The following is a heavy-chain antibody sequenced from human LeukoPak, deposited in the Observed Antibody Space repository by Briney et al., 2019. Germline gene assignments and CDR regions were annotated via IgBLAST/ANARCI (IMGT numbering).Heavy chain of an antibody. Sequence: SETLSLTCAVSGYSISSGYYWGWIRQPPGKGLEWIGSIYHSGSTYYNPSLKSRVTISVDTSKNQFSLKLGSVTAADTAVYYCARSKSSSWYFDYWGQGTLVTVSS. J-gene: IGHJ4*02. CDR1: GYSISSGYY. V-gene: IGHV4-38-2*01. CDR3: ARSKSSSWYFDY. D-gene: IGHD6-13*01. CDR2: IYHSGST.